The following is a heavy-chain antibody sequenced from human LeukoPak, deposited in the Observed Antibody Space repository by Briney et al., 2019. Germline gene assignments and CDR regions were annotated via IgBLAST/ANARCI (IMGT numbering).Heavy chain of an antibody. CDR2: IVVGSGNT. J-gene: IGHJ5*02. CDR1: GFTFTSSA. Sequence: GASVKVSCKASGFTFTSSAVQWVRQARGQRLEWIGWIVVGSGNTNYAQKFQERVTITRDMSTSTAYMELSSLRSEDTAVYYCAADPQYYYDSSGYYYPPNPLLDPWGQGTLVTVSS. D-gene: IGHD3-22*01. V-gene: IGHV1-58*01. CDR3: AADPQYYYDSSGYYYPPNPLLDP.